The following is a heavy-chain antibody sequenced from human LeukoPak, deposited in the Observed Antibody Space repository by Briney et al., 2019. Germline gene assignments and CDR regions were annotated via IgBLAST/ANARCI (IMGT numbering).Heavy chain of an antibody. Sequence: PSETLSLTCTVSGGSISSSSYYWGWIRQPPGKGLEWNGSIYYSGSTYYNPSLKSRVTISVDTSKNQFSLKLSSVTAADTAVYYCARVGYDFWSGYSNYYMDAWGKGTTVTVSS. CDR3: ARVGYDFWSGYSNYYMDA. CDR1: GGSISSSSYY. J-gene: IGHJ6*03. V-gene: IGHV4-39*07. CDR2: IYYSGST. D-gene: IGHD3-3*01.